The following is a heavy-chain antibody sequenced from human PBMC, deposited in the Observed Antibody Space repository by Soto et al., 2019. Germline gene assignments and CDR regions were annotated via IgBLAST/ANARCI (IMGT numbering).Heavy chain of an antibody. D-gene: IGHD4-4*01. CDR2: INAGNGNT. J-gene: IGHJ6*02. V-gene: IGHV1-3*01. CDR3: ASSSSNHALTDYYFSGMDV. Sequence: ASVKVSCKASGYTFTSYAMHWVRQAPGQRLEWTGWINAGNGNTKYSQKFQGRVTITRDTSASPAYMELTSLRSEDTAVYSCASSSSNHALTDYYFSGMDVWGQGTTVTVS. CDR1: GYTFTSYA.